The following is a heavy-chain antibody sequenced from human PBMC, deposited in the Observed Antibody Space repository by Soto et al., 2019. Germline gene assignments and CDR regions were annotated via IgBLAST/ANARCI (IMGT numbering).Heavy chain of an antibody. CDR3: TRLISAAQDY. J-gene: IGHJ4*02. CDR2: IRDRAYNYAT. D-gene: IGHD3-10*01. Sequence: SGGGLVQPGGSLKLSCAASGFVFKDSSIHWVRQASGKGLEWVGRIRDRAYNYATAYAASVEGRFTISRDDSDNTAYLHMSSLKTEDTAIYYCTRLISAAQDYWGQGTLVTVSS. V-gene: IGHV3-73*01. CDR1: GFVFKDSS.